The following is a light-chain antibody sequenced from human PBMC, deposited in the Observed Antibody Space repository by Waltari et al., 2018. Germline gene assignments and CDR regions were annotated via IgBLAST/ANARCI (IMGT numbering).Light chain of an antibody. CDR2: KAS. CDR3: QQYNNFPWT. J-gene: IGKJ1*01. Sequence: DIQMTQSPSTLSASVGDRVTITCRASQSISSWLAWYKQKPGKAPKLIIYKASSLESGAPSRFSGSVSGTEFTLTINSLQPDDLATYYCQQYNNFPWTFGQGTKVEIK. CDR1: QSISSW. V-gene: IGKV1-5*03.